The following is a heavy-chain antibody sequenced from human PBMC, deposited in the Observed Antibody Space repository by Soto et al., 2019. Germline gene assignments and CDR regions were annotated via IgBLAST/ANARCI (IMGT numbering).Heavy chain of an antibody. CDR3: AREVNSGYDHPYYYYYGMDV. V-gene: IGHV3-30-3*01. D-gene: IGHD5-12*01. CDR1: GFTFSSYA. J-gene: IGHJ6*02. Sequence: PGGSLRLSCAASGFTFSSYAMHWVRQAPGKGLEWVAVISHDGSNKYYADSVKGRFTISRDNSKNTLYLQMNSLRAEDTAAYYCAREVNSGYDHPYYYYYGMDVWGQGTPVTVSS. CDR2: ISHDGSNK.